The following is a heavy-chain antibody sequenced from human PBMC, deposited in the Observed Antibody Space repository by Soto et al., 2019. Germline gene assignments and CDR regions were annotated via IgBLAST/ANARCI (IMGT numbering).Heavy chain of an antibody. Sequence: EVQLLESGGGLVQPGESLRLSCAASGFTFSSYAMSWVRQAPGKGLEWVSVISGSDDSTYYADSVKGRFTISRDNSKNTLYLQMNSLRAEDTAVYCCAKRSRASAFDYWGQGTLVTVSS. D-gene: IGHD6-6*01. CDR1: GFTFSSYA. J-gene: IGHJ4*02. CDR3: AKRSRASAFDY. V-gene: IGHV3-23*01. CDR2: ISGSDDST.